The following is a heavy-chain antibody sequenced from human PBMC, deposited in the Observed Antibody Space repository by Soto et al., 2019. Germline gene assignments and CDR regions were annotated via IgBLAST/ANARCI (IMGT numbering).Heavy chain of an antibody. Sequence: ASVKVSCKASGYTFTSYGISWVRQAPGQGLEWMGWISAYNGNTNYAQKLQGRVTMTTDTSSSTAYMEVRSLRSDYTAVYYCAGNDYGDYVFDYWGQGTLVSVSS. CDR1: GYTFTSYG. CDR3: AGNDYGDYVFDY. V-gene: IGHV1-18*01. CDR2: ISAYNGNT. D-gene: IGHD4-17*01. J-gene: IGHJ4*02.